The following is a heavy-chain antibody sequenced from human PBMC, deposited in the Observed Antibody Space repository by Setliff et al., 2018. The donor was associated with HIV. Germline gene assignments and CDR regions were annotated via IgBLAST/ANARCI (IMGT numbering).Heavy chain of an antibody. V-gene: IGHV1-24*01. CDR2: FDPEDGEK. CDR3: ATITFYYDSSGSQNKKSYFFDY. Sequence: GASVKVSCKVSGYTLAEISMHWVRQAPGKGIEWMGGFDPEDGEKVYAQRFQGTVTMTEDTSTDTAYMELTSLTSEDTAVYYCATITFYYDSSGSQNKKSYFFDYWGQGTLVTVSS. CDR1: GYTLAEIS. D-gene: IGHD3-22*01. J-gene: IGHJ4*02.